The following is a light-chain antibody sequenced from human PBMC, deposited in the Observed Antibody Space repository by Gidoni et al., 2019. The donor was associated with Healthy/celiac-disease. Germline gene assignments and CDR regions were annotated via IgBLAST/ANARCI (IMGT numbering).Light chain of an antibody. CDR2: KDS. Sequence: SYELTQPPSVSVSPGQTARITCSGDALPKQYAYWYHHKPGQAPVLVIYKDSERPSGIPERFSGSSSGTTVTLTISGVQAEDEADYYCQSADSSGTYEVFGGGTKLTVL. V-gene: IGLV3-25*03. J-gene: IGLJ3*02. CDR1: ALPKQY. CDR3: QSADSSGTYEV.